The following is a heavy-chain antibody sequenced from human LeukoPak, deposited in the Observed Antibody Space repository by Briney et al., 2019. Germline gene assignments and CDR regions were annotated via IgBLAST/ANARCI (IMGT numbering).Heavy chain of an antibody. CDR1: GFTFSSYG. V-gene: IGHV3-33*01. CDR2: IWYDGSNK. Sequence: GGSLRLSCAASGFTFSSYGMHWVRQAPGKGLEWVAVIWYDGSNKYYAVSVKGRFTISRDNSKNTLYLQMNSLRAEDTAVYYCARGHYYYYYGMDVWGQGTTVTVSS. J-gene: IGHJ6*02. CDR3: ARGHYYYYYGMDV.